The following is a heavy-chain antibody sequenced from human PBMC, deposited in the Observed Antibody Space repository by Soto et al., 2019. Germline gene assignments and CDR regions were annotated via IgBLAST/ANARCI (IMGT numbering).Heavy chain of an antibody. V-gene: IGHV2-70*01. D-gene: IGHD3-3*02. J-gene: IGHJ4*01. CDR2: IDWNDDK. Sequence: SGPTLVNPTQTLTLTCTFSGFSLSTIGLYVTWIRQPPGKALEWLALIDWNDDKYYNTSLKTRLTISMDTSKDQVFLIMTDVDPVDTATYYYARMRLMSRLDSIPENSIDYWGQGTLVTVST. CDR1: GFSLSTIGLY. CDR3: ARMRLMSRLDSIPENSIDY.